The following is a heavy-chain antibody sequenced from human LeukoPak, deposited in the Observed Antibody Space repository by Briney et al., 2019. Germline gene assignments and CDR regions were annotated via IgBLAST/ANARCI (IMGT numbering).Heavy chain of an antibody. D-gene: IGHD6-13*01. CDR2: ISSSSSYI. J-gene: IGHJ4*02. CDR1: GFTFSSYS. Sequence: GGSLRLSCAASGFTFSSYSMNWVRQAPGKGLEWVSSISSSSSYIYYADSVKGRFTISRDNAKNSLYLQMNSLRAEDTAVYYCASAGLVYSSGWYLDTPFDYWGEGALVTVSS. V-gene: IGHV3-21*01. CDR3: ASAGLVYSSGWYLDTPFDY.